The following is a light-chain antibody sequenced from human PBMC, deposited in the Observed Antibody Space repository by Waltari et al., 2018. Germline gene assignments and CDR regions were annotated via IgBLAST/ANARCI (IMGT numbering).Light chain of an antibody. CDR3: QQYERFPGT. V-gene: IGKV3-20*01. CDR2: GAS. CDR1: QRISRS. J-gene: IGKJ1*01. Sequence: CRASQRISRSLTGYQQKPGQAPRLLIFGASNWVTGIPERFSGSGSETDFSLTISRLEPEDFAVYYCQQYERFPGTFGRGTKVEIK.